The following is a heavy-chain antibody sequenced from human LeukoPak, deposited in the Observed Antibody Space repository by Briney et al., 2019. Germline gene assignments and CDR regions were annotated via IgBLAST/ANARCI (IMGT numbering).Heavy chain of an antibody. D-gene: IGHD6-6*01. CDR3: ARRAYSSST. CDR2: IYYSGST. J-gene: IGHJ5*02. V-gene: IGHV4-39*01. Sequence: SETLSLTCTVSGASISSYYWGWIRQPPGKGLEWIGSIYYSGSTYYNPSLKSRVTISVDTSKNQFSLKLSSVTAADTAVYYCARRAYSSSTWGQGTLVTVSS. CDR1: GASISSYY.